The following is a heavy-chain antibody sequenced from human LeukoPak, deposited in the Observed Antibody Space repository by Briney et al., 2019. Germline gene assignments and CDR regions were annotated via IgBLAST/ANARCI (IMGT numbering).Heavy chain of an antibody. CDR1: GFTFSDYW. D-gene: IGHD2-21*02. CDR3: ARDQVGGHYQF. V-gene: IGHV3-7*01. Sequence: GGSLRLSCAASGFTFSDYWMTWVRQAPGKGPEWVANIREDGRKAYYVDSVMGRSTISRDNVKNSLYLQMSYLRAEDTAVYYCARDQVGGHYQFWGQGALVAVSS. J-gene: IGHJ4*02. CDR2: IREDGRKA.